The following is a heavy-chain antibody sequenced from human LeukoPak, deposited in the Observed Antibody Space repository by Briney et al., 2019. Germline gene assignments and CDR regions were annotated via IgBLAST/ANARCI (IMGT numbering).Heavy chain of an antibody. D-gene: IGHD3-16*02. Sequence: SETLSLTCAVYGGSFSGYYWSWIRQPPGKGLEWIGEINHSGSTNYNPSLKSRVTISVDTSKNQFSLKLSSVTAADTAVYHCVTGGVIRNYFDPWGQGTLVTVSS. V-gene: IGHV4-34*01. CDR2: INHSGST. CDR3: VTGGVIRNYFDP. J-gene: IGHJ5*02. CDR1: GGSFSGYY.